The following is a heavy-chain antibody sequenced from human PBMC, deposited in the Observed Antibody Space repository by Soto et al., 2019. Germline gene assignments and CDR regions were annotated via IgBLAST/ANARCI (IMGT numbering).Heavy chain of an antibody. CDR3: ARSLRYFDWLQLAFYYFDY. J-gene: IGHJ4*02. Sequence: PSETLSLTCTVSGGSISSSSYYWGWIRQPPGKGLEWIGSIYYSGSTYYNPSLKSRVTISVDTSKNQFSLKLSSVTAADTAVYYCARSLRYFDWLQLAFYYFDYWGQGTLVTVSS. V-gene: IGHV4-39*01. D-gene: IGHD3-9*01. CDR1: GGSISSSSYY. CDR2: IYYSGST.